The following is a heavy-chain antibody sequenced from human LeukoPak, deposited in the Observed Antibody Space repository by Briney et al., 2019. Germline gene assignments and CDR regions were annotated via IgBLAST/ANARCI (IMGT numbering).Heavy chain of an antibody. Sequence: SSETLSLTCIVSGGSISSYYWSWIRQPPGKGLEWIGYIYYSGSTNYNPSLKSRVTISVDTSKNQFSLKLSSVTAADTAVYYCASMSIAAHDAFDIWGQGTTVTVSS. CDR1: GGSISSYY. V-gene: IGHV4-59*01. CDR3: ASMSIAAHDAFDI. J-gene: IGHJ3*02. D-gene: IGHD6-6*01. CDR2: IYYSGST.